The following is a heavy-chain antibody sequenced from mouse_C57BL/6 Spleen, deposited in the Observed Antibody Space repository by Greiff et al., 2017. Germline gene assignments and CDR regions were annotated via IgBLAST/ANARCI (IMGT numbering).Heavy chain of an antibody. CDR1: GYTFTSYW. V-gene: IGHV1-53*01. Sequence: QVQLKQPGTELVKPGASVKLSCKASGYTFTSYWMHWVKQRPGQGLEWIGNINPSNGGTNYNEKFKSKATLTVDKSSSTAYMQLSSLTSEDSAVYYCARSPHYYGSSNYYAMDYWGQGTSVTVSS. D-gene: IGHD1-1*01. CDR3: ARSPHYYGSSNYYAMDY. CDR2: INPSNGGT. J-gene: IGHJ4*01.